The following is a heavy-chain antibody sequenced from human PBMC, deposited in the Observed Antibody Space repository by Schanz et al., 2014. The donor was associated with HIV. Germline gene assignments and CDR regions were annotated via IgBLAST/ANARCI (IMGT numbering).Heavy chain of an antibody. CDR2: TWYDGSNK. D-gene: IGHD2-21*02. V-gene: IGHV3-33*01. CDR1: GFTFRSYG. Sequence: QVQLVESGGGVVQPGRSLRLSCAASGFTFRSYGMHWVRQAPGKGLEWVAVTWYDGSNKYYADSVKGRFTISRDNSKNTLYLQMNSLRAEDTAVYYCARDRMTANWKNSMDLWGQGTTVTVSS. J-gene: IGHJ6*02. CDR3: ARDRMTANWKNSMDL.